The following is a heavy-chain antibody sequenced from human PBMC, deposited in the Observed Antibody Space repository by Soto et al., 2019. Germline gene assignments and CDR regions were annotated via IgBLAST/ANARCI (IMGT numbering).Heavy chain of an antibody. CDR3: ARGDGYIYGNTFDS. V-gene: IGHV3-30-3*01. Sequence: QVQLVESGGGVVQPGRSLRLSCAASGFTFNNYAMHWVRQAPGKGLEWVAFISYDGTNKYYADSVTGRFTISRDNSRNTLYLRMNSLRAEDTAVYYCARGDGYIYGNTFDSWGQGTLVTVSS. D-gene: IGHD5-18*01. CDR2: ISYDGTNK. J-gene: IGHJ4*02. CDR1: GFTFNNYA.